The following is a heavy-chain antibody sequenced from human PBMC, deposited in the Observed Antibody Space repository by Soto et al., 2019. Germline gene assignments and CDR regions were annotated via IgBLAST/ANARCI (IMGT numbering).Heavy chain of an antibody. J-gene: IGHJ3*02. Sequence: RASVKVSCKASGYTFTGYYMHWVRQAPGQGLEWMGWINPNSGGTNYAQKFQGRVTISVDTSKNQFSLKLSSVTAADTAAYYCARDRPYYYDAFDIWGQGTMVTVSS. CDR3: ARDRPYYYDAFDI. CDR1: GYTFTGYY. CDR2: INPNSGGT. V-gene: IGHV1-2*02. D-gene: IGHD3-22*01.